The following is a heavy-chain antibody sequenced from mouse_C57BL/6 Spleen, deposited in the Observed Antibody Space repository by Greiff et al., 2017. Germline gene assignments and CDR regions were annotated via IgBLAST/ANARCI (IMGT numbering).Heavy chain of an antibody. CDR2: INPYNGGT. CDR3: ARRTGPYWYFDV. V-gene: IGHV1-19*01. D-gene: IGHD4-1*01. CDR1: GYTFTDYY. J-gene: IGHJ1*03. Sequence: EVQLQQSGPVLVKPGASVKMSCKASGYTFTDYYMNWVKQSHGKSLEWIGVINPYNGGTSYNQKFKGKATLTVDKSSSTAYMELNSLTSEDSAVYYCARRTGPYWYFDVWGTGTTVTVSS.